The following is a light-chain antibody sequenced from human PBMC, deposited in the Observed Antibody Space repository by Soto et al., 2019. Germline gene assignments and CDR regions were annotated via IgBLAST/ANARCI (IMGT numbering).Light chain of an antibody. CDR1: SGAVSTSYY. CDR2: STN. J-gene: IGLJ2*01. CDR3: RLYMGSGISV. V-gene: IGLV8-61*01. Sequence: QTVVTQQPSFSVSPGGTVTLTCGLSSGAVSTSYYPSWYQQTPGQAPRTLIYSTNTRSSGVPDRFSGSNLGNKAALTVTGAQADDEADYYCRLYMGSGISVFGGGTKLTVL.